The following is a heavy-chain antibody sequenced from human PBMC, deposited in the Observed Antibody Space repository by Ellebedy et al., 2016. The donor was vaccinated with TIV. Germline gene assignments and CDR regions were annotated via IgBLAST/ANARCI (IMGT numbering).Heavy chain of an antibody. CDR1: GFTFSSYS. CDR2: ISDSGSTI. V-gene: IGHV3-48*02. Sequence: GESLKISXAASGFTFSSYSMNWVRQTPGKGLEWLSYISDSGSTIYYADSVEGRFTISRDNAKNSLYLQMNSLRDEDTAVYYCARPPGYCPSPDNGCFYWYFDLWGRGTLVTVSS. CDR3: ARPPGYCPSPDNGCFYWYFDL. J-gene: IGHJ2*01. D-gene: IGHD1-26*01.